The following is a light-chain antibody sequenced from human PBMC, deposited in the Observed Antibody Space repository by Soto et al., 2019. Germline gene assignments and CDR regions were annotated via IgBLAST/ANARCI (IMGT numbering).Light chain of an antibody. Sequence: QSVLTQPASVSGSPGQSVTISCTVTSSDVGGHNYVSWYQQHPGKAPKLMISSVSKRPSGVPDRFSGSKSGSTASLTISGLQAEDEADYYCCSYAGSYTYVFGTGTKVTVL. J-gene: IGLJ1*01. CDR1: SSDVGGHNY. CDR2: SVS. V-gene: IGLV2-11*01. CDR3: CSYAGSYTYV.